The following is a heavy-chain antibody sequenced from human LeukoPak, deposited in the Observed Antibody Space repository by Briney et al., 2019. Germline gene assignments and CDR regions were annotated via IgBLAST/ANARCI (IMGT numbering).Heavy chain of an antibody. J-gene: IGHJ4*02. Sequence: SETLSLTCTVSGGSISSFYWSWIRQPPGKGLEWIGNIDYSGRTKYNPSLMSRATLLKDAPKNQFSLKLSSVTAADTAVYYCARDRSSSWCPADEGFDYWRQGTLVTVSS. V-gene: IGHV4-59*01. CDR3: ARDRSSSWCPADEGFDY. D-gene: IGHD6-13*01. CDR1: GGSISSFY. CDR2: IDYSGRT.